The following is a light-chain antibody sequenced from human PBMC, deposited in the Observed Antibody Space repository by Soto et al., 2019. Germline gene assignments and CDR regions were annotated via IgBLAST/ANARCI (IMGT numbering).Light chain of an antibody. CDR3: GAWDDSLRLYV. CDR1: SSDIGTYKY. V-gene: IGLV2-14*01. CDR2: EVS. J-gene: IGLJ1*01. Sequence: QSVLTQPASVSGSPGQSITISCTGTSSDIGTYKYVSWFQHHPGKAPKLIIFEVSNRPSGIPERFSASRSGTSATLGITGLQTGDEADYYCGAWDDSLRLYVFGPGTKVTVL.